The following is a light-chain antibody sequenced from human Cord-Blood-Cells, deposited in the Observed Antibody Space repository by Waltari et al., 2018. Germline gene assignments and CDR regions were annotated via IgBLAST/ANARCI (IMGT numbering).Light chain of an antibody. CDR1: SSDVGGYNY. V-gene: IGLV2-14*01. CDR2: DVS. Sequence: QSALTQPAPVSGSPGQSITISCTGTSSDVGGYNYVLWYQQHPGKAPKLMIYDVSNRPSVVSNRSPGSKSGNTASRTISGLQAEDEADYYCSSYTSSSRWVIGGGTKLTVL. CDR3: SSYTSSSRWV. J-gene: IGLJ3*02.